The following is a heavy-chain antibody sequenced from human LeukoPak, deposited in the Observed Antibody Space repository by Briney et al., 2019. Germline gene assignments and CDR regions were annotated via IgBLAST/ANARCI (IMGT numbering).Heavy chain of an antibody. CDR3: AREGNYYDKRGDAFDI. Sequence: PGGSLRLSCAASGFTFSDNYMTWVRQAPGKGLEWVSYISSSGSTIYYADSVKGRFTISRDNAKNSLYLQMNSLRAEDTAVYYCAREGNYYDKRGDAFDIWGQGTMVTVSS. CDR2: ISSSGSTI. D-gene: IGHD3-22*01. J-gene: IGHJ3*02. V-gene: IGHV3-11*04. CDR1: GFTFSDNY.